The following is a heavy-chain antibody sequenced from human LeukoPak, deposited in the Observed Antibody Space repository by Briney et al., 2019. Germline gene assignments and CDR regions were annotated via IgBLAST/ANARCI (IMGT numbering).Heavy chain of an antibody. V-gene: IGHV3-23*01. Sequence: GGSLRLSCAASGFTFSSYAMGWVRQAPGKRLEWVSLVSGSGGGTYYADSVKGRFTISRDNSKNTLFLQMNSLRAEDTAIYYCAKRSYSSIGCYHLDYCGQGTLVTVSS. CDR2: VSGSGGGT. CDR1: GFTFSSYA. J-gene: IGHJ4*02. CDR3: AKRSYSSIGCYHLDY. D-gene: IGHD2-2*01.